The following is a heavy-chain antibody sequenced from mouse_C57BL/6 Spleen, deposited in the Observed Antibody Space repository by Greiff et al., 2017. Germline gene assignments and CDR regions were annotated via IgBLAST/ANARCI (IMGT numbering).Heavy chain of an antibody. CDR2: ISSGSSTI. CDR3: AKNWDNYAMDY. J-gene: IGHJ4*01. D-gene: IGHD4-1*01. V-gene: IGHV5-17*01. CDR1: GFTFSDYG. Sequence: EVKVEESGGGLVKPGGSLKLSCAASGFTFSDYGMHWVRQAPEKGLEWVAYISSGSSTIYYADTVKGRFTISRDNAKNTLFLQMTSLRSEDTAMYYCAKNWDNYAMDYWGQGTSVTVSS.